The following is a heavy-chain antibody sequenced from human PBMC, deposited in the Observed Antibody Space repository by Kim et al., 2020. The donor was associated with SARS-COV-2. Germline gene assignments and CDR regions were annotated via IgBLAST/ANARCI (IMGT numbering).Heavy chain of an antibody. CDR3: AREADYSSLDY. J-gene: IGHJ4*02. CDR1: GGSVSSGSYY. Sequence: SETLSLTCTVSGGSVSSGSYYWSWIRQPPGKGLEWIGYIYYSGSTNYNPSLKSRVIISVDTSKNQFSLKLSSVTAADTAVYYCAREADYSSLDYWGQGTLVTVSS. V-gene: IGHV4-61*01. D-gene: IGHD6-13*01. CDR2: IYYSGST.